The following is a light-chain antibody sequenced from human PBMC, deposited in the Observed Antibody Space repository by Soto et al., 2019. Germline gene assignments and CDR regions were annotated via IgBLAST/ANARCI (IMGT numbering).Light chain of an antibody. CDR1: QSVGTY. Sequence: EIVMTQSPATLYVSPGERATLSCRASQSVGTYLAWYQQKPGQAPRLLIFAASTRATGIPARFSGSGSGSEFTLTISSLQSEDFAVYSCQQYNNWPRVTLVGGTKVEIK. CDR2: AAS. J-gene: IGKJ4*01. V-gene: IGKV3-15*01. CDR3: QQYNNWPRVT.